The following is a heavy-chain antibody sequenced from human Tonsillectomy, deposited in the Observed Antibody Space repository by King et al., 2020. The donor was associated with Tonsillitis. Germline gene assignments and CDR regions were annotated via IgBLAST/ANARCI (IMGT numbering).Heavy chain of an antibody. V-gene: IGHV3-23*04. J-gene: IGHJ4*02. CDR3: AKVYYGGYCSCGNCHSSVVLSNHLDY. D-gene: IGHD2-15*01. CDR1: GFTFSTYA. CDR2: ISGSGTNT. Sequence: EVQLVESGGGLVQPGGSLRLSCAASGFTFSTYAMSWVRQAPGKGLEWVSVISGSGTNTYYADSVKGRFTISRDNSKNRLYLQMNSLRAEDTAVYYCAKVYYGGYCSCGNCHSSVVLSNHLDYWGQGTLVTVSS.